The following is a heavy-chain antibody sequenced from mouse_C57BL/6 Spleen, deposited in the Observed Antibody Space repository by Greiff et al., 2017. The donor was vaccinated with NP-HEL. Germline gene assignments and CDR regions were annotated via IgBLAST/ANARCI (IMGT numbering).Heavy chain of an antibody. CDR2: IDPEDGET. Sequence: EVQLQQSGAELVKPGASVKLSCTASGFNIKDYYMHWVKQRTEQGLEWIGRIDPEDGETKYAPKFQGKATITADTSSNTAYLQRSSLTSEDTAVYYCAKLTGTGWFAYWGQGTLVTVSA. V-gene: IGHV14-2*01. J-gene: IGHJ3*01. CDR1: GFNIKDYY. CDR3: AKLTGTGWFAY. D-gene: IGHD4-1*01.